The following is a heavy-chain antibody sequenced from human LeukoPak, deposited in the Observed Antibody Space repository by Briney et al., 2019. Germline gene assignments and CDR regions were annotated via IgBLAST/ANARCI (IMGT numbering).Heavy chain of an antibody. CDR1: GFTFSSYG. CDR2: ISGSGGST. V-gene: IGHV3-23*01. Sequence: GGTLRLSCAASGFTFSSYGMSWVRQAPGKGLQWVSAISGSGGSTYYADSVKGRFTISRDNSKNTLYLQMNSLRAEDTAVYYCAKAGDNSGNYGAFDIWGQGTMVTVSS. J-gene: IGHJ3*02. D-gene: IGHD3-22*01. CDR3: AKAGDNSGNYGAFDI.